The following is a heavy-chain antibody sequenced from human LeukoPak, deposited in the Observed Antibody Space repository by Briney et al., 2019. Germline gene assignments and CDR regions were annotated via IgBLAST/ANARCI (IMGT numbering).Heavy chain of an antibody. CDR1: GFPFETNA. CDR3: AKRGVVIRVILVGFHKEAYYFDS. V-gene: IGHV3-23*01. D-gene: IGHD3-22*01. J-gene: IGHJ4*02. CDR2: IGNTET. Sequence: GGSLRLSCATSGFPFETNAMSWVRQAPGKGLEWVATIGNTETFYADSVTGRFTISRDNSKNTVNLQMNRLRVEDTAVYFCAKRGVVIRVILVGFHKEAYYFDSWGQGALVTVSS.